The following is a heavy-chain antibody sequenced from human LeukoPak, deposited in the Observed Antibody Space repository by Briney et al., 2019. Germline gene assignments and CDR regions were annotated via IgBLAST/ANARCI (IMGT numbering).Heavy chain of an antibody. D-gene: IGHD3-16*01. CDR2: ISSDGTTI. CDR3: GAARQYVGAFDI. Sequence: PGGSLRLSCAASGFTVSSYEFYWVRQAPGKGLEGVSYISSDGTTIKYADSVKGRFTISRDDAKRSLYLQMNGLRADDMAIYYCGAARQYVGAFDIWGQGTVVTVSS. V-gene: IGHV3-48*03. J-gene: IGHJ3*02. CDR1: GFTVSSYE.